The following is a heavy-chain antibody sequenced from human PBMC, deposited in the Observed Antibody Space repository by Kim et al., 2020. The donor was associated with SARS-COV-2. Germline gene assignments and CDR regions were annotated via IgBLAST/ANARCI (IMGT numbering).Heavy chain of an antibody. D-gene: IGHD2-2*01. V-gene: IGHV3-43*02. J-gene: IGHJ4*02. CDR1: GFTFDYYA. Sequence: GGSLRLSCAAPGFTFDYYAFHWVRQAPGKGLEWVSLISGDGSRTYYADFVKGRFTISRDNSKNSLYLQMNSLRADDTALYYCTKDRYCTSSFCPLDYWGQGTLVTVSS. CDR2: ISGDGSRT. CDR3: TKDRYCTSSFCPLDY.